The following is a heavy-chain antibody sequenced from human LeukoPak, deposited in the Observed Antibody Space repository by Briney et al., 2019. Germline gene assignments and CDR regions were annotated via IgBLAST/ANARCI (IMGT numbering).Heavy chain of an antibody. CDR3: ASHPRGAPLFYP. CDR1: GGSSSGYY. D-gene: IGHD3-10*01. J-gene: IGHJ5*02. CDR2: INHSGST. V-gene: IGHV4-34*01. Sequence: PSETLSLTCAVYGGSSSGYYWSWIRQPPGKGLEWIGEINHSGSTNYNPSLKSRVTISVDTSKNQFSLKLSSVTAADTAVYYCASHPRGAPLFYPWGQGTLVTVSS.